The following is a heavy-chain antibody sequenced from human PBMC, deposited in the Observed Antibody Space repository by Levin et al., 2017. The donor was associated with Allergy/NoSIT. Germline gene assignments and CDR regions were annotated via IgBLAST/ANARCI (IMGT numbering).Heavy chain of an antibody. CDR3: AKGYYGSGSYYAYYFDY. Sequence: GGSLRLSCAASGFTFSSYAMSWVRQAPGKGLEWVSAISGSGGSTYYADSVKGRFTISRDNSKNTLYLQMNSLRAEDTAVYYCAKGYYGSGSYYAYYFDYWGQGTLVTVSS. V-gene: IGHV3-23*01. CDR2: ISGSGGST. D-gene: IGHD3-10*01. CDR1: GFTFSSYA. J-gene: IGHJ4*02.